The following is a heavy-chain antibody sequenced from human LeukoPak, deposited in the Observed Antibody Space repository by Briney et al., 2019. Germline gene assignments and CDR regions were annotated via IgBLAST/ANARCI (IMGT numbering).Heavy chain of an antibody. CDR3: ARAHYYDSSDYYYRPLYYYYYGMDV. V-gene: IGHV1-69*13. J-gene: IGHJ6*02. CDR1: GYTFTSYG. Sequence: ASVKVSCKASGYTFTSYGMSWVRQAPGQGLEWMGGIIPIFGTANYAQKFQGRVTITADESTSTAYMELSSLRSEDTAVYYCARAHYYDSSDYYYRPLYYYYYGMDVWGQGTTVTVSS. CDR2: IIPIFGTA. D-gene: IGHD3-22*01.